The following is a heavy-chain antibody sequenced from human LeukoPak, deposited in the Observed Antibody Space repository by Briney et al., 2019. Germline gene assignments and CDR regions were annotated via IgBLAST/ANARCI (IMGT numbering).Heavy chain of an antibody. CDR3: ARGLSGPDYMDV. V-gene: IGHV1-24*01. Sequence: ASVKVSCKASGYALTELSMHWVRQAPGKGLEWMGGFDPEDGETIYAQKFQGRVTMTEDTSTDTAYMELSSLRSEDTAVYYCARGLSGPDYMDVWGKGTTVTVSS. D-gene: IGHD3-10*01. CDR1: GYALTELS. CDR2: FDPEDGET. J-gene: IGHJ6*03.